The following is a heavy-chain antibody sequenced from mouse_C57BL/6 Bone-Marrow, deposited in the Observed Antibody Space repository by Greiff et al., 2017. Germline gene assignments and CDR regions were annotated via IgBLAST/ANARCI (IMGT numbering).Heavy chain of an antibody. CDR2: IYPRSGNT. CDR3: ARSYYYGSSYSYYAMDY. D-gene: IGHD1-1*01. Sequence: VQLKQSGAELARPGASVKLSCKASGYTFTSYGISWVKQRTGQGLEWIGEIYPRSGNTYYTEKFKGKATLTADKSSSTAYMELRSLTSEDSAVXFCARSYYYGSSYSYYAMDYWGQGTSVTVSS. CDR1: GYTFTSYG. J-gene: IGHJ4*01. V-gene: IGHV1-81*01.